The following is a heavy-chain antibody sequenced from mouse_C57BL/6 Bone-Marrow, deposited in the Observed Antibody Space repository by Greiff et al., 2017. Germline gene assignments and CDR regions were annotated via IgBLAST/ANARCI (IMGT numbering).Heavy chain of an antibody. J-gene: IGHJ2*01. Sequence: QVHVKQSGAELVRPGASVTLSCKASGYTFTDYEMHWMKQTPVHGLEWIGAIDPETGGTAYNQKFKGKAILTADKSSSTAYMELRSLTSEDSVVYYGTRLNWYYFDYWGQGTTLTVSS. CDR2: IDPETGGT. V-gene: IGHV1-15*01. D-gene: IGHD4-1*01. CDR1: GYTFTDYE. CDR3: TRLNWYYFDY.